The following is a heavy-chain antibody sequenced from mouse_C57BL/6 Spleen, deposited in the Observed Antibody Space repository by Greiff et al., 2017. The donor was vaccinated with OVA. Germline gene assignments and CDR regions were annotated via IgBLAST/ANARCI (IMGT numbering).Heavy chain of an antibody. CDR3: ARDTTTVGDWYFDV. D-gene: IGHD1-1*01. CDR1: GYSITSGYY. Sequence: DVQLVESGPGLVKPSQSLSLTCSVTGYSITSGYYWNWIRQFPGNKLEWMGYISYDGSNNYNPSLKNRISITRDTSKNQFFLKLNSVTTEDTATYYCARDTTTVGDWYFDVWGTGTTVTVSS. J-gene: IGHJ1*03. V-gene: IGHV3-6*01. CDR2: ISYDGSN.